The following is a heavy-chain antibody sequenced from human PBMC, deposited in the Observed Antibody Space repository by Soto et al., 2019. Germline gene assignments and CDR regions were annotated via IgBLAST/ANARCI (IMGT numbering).Heavy chain of an antibody. CDR3: AREGSTYGMDV. D-gene: IGHD6-13*01. J-gene: IGHJ6*02. CDR2: IYYSGST. CDR1: GGSISSGGYY. V-gene: IGHV4-31*03. Sequence: SETLSVTCTVSGGSISSGGYYWSWIRQHPGKGLEWIGYIYYSGSTYYNPSLKSRVTISVDTSKNQFSLKLSSVTAADTAVYYCAREGSTYGMDVWGHGTTVTVSS.